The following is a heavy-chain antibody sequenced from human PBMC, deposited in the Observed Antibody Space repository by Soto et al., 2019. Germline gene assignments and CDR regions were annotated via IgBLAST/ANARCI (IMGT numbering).Heavy chain of an antibody. J-gene: IGHJ6*02. V-gene: IGHV4-59*01. CDR2: IYSSGST. D-gene: IGHD5-12*01. Sequence: SEPLSLPCPLSGDSLSSNYCTWIRQPPGKGLELSGYIYSSGSTRYNPSLKSRVTISVDMSKNQFSLKLSSVIAADTAVYYSARAYGGFDNGLDDWGQGTTVTVS. CDR1: GDSLSSNY. CDR3: ARAYGGFDNGLDD.